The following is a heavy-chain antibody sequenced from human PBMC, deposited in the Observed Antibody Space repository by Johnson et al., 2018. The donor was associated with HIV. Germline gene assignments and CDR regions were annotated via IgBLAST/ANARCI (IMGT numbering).Heavy chain of an antibody. J-gene: IGHJ3*02. V-gene: IGHV3-33*05. CDR1: GFTFSSYG. CDR2: TAHAASIT. D-gene: IGHD6-19*01. CDR3: ARIPGSGWEHDAFDI. Sequence: QVQLVESGGGVVQPGRSLRLSCAASGFTFSSYGMHWVRPAPGKGLEWVAFTAHAASITHYADSVKGRFPMSRDNSKSTLYLQMNSLRAEDTAVYYCARIPGSGWEHDAFDIWGQGTMVTVSS.